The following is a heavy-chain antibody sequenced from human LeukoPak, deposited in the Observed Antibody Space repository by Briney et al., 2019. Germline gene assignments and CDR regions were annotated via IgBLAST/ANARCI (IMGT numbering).Heavy chain of an antibody. CDR2: ISGSGGST. CDR3: AKFGAAAGDLDY. Sequence: GGSLRLSCAASGFTFSTYAMSWVRQAPGKGLEWVSAISGSGGSTYYADSVKGRFTISRDNSKNTLYLQMNSLRAEDTAVYYCAKFGAAAGDLDYWGQGTLVTVSS. D-gene: IGHD6-13*01. J-gene: IGHJ4*02. CDR1: GFTFSTYA. V-gene: IGHV3-23*01.